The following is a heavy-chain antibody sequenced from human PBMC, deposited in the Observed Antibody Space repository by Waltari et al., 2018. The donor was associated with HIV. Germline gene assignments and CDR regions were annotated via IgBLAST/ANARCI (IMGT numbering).Heavy chain of an antibody. V-gene: IGHV3-21*01. D-gene: IGHD3-22*01. CDR3: ARGGFDSSGYLVGWYFDL. CDR1: GFTFSTYS. J-gene: IGHJ2*01. CDR2: ISSSSSYI. Sequence: EVHLVESGGGLVKPGGSLRLSCAASGFTFSTYSMNWVRQAPGKGLEWVSSISSSSSYIYYADSVKGRFTISRDNAQNSLYLQMNSLRTEDTAVYYCARGGFDSSGYLVGWYFDLWGRGTLVTVSS.